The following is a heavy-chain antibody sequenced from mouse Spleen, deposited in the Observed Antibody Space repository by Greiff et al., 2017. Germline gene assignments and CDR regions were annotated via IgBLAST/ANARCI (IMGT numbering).Heavy chain of an antibody. Sequence: EVMLVESEGGLVQPGSSMKLSCTASGFTFSDYYMAWVRQVPEKGLEWVANINYDGSSTYYLDSLKSRFIISRDNAKNILYLQMSSLKSEDTATYYCARDRLGRFDYWGQGTTLTVSS. CDR3: ARDRLGRFDY. J-gene: IGHJ2*01. CDR1: GFTFSDYY. CDR2: INYDGSST. V-gene: IGHV5-16*01. D-gene: IGHD4-1*01.